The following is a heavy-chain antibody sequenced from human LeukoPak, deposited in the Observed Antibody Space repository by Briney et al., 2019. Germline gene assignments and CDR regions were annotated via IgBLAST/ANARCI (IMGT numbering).Heavy chain of an antibody. CDR2: ISYDGSNK. D-gene: IGHD5-24*01. Sequence: GRSLRLSCAASGFTFSSYGMHWVRQAPGKGLEWVAVISYDGSNKYYADSVKGRFTISRDNAKNTLYLQMNSLRAEDTAVYYCARSIEGYNFLGENDWGQGTLVTVSS. V-gene: IGHV3-30*03. CDR3: ARSIEGYNFLGEND. CDR1: GFTFSSYG. J-gene: IGHJ4*02.